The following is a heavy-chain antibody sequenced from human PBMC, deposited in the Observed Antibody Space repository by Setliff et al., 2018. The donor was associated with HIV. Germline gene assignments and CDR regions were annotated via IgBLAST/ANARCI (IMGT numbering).Heavy chain of an antibody. V-gene: IGHV4-4*09. CDR3: ARGLSFYDPGGFDY. D-gene: IGHD3-22*01. Sequence: SETLSLTCTVSGGSISSYYWSWIRQPPGKGLEWIGYIYTSGSTNYNPSLKSRVTISVDTPKNQFSLKLSSVTAADTAVYYCARGLSFYDPGGFDYWGQGTLVTVSS. CDR2: IYTSGST. J-gene: IGHJ4*02. CDR1: GGSISSYY.